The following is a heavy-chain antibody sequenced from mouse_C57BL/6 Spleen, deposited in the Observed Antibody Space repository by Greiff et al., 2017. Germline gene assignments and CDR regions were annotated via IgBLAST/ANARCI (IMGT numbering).Heavy chain of an antibody. V-gene: IGHV1-50*01. CDR1: GYTFTSYW. CDR2: IDTSDSFT. Sequence: QVQLQQPGAELVKPGASVKLSCKASGYTFTSYWMQWVKQRPGQGLEWIGEIDTSDSFTNYIQKFTGKATLTVETTSSTAYMKLISLTSEDSAVYYCARRDYEPAYWGQGTLVTVSA. CDR3: ARRDYEPAY. D-gene: IGHD1-1*01. J-gene: IGHJ3*01.